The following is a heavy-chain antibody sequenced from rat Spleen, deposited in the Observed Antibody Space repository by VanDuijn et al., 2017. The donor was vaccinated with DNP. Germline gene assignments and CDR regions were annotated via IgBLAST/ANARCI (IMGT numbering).Heavy chain of an antibody. CDR1: GFTFSDYY. J-gene: IGHJ2*01. CDR3: ATSLTGRA. CDR2: IRYDGGNT. Sequence: EVQLVESGGDLVQPGRSLKLFCAASGFTFSDYYMAWIRQAPTKGLEWVAYIRYDGGNTYYRDSLKGRFTISRDDAKSTLYLQMDSLRSEDTATYYCATSLTGRAWGQGVMVTVSS. V-gene: IGHV5-20*01. D-gene: IGHD5-1*01.